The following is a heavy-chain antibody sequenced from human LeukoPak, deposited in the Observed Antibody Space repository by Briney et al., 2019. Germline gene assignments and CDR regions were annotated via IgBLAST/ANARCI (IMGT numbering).Heavy chain of an antibody. V-gene: IGHV3-74*01. J-gene: IGHJ4*02. Sequence: GGSLRLSCAASGFTFSIYWMHWVRQAPGKWLVWVSSINTGGSTTAYADSVKGRFTIYRENAKNTLYLQMNSLRAEDTAVYYCARRAPTRYFDYWGQGTLVTVSS. CDR3: ARRAPTRYFDY. CDR1: GFTFSIYW. D-gene: IGHD5-24*01. CDR2: INTGGSTT.